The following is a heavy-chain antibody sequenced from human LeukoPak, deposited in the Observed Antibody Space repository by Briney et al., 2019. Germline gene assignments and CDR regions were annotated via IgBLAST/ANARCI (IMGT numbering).Heavy chain of an antibody. CDR2: IVVGSGNT. V-gene: IGHV1-58*02. J-gene: IGHJ6*02. Sequence: SVKVSRKASGFTFTSSAMQWVRQARGQRLEWIGWIVVGSGNTNYAQKFQERVTITRDMSTSTAYMELSSLRSEDTAVYYCAADRITNTGHWGIYGMDVWGQGTTVTVSS. CDR3: AADRITNTGHWGIYGMDV. CDR1: GFTFTSSA. D-gene: IGHD3-16*01.